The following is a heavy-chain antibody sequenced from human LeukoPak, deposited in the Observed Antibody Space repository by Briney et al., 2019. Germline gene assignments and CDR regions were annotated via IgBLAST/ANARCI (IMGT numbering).Heavy chain of an antibody. CDR1: GATFTSYA. Sequence: SVKVSCNSSGATFTSYAISWVRQAPGQGLEWMGGIIPIFGTANYAQKFQGRVTITTDESTSTAYMELSSLRSEDTAVYYCARYDSLTGFDYWVQGTLVTVSS. J-gene: IGHJ4*02. V-gene: IGHV1-69*05. CDR3: ARYDSLTGFDY. D-gene: IGHD3-9*01. CDR2: IIPIFGTA.